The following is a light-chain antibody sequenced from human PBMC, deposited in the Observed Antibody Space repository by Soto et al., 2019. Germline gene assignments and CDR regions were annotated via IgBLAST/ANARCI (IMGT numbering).Light chain of an antibody. Sequence: DIVMTQSPDSLAVSLGERATINCKSSQSVLYSSNNRNYLAWYQQKPGQPPKLLIYWASTRESGVPDRFSGSGSGTDFTLTISSLQAEDVAVYYCQQHYSNSMYTFGQGTKLEIK. CDR1: QSVLYSSNNRNY. CDR2: WAS. CDR3: QQHYSNSMYT. V-gene: IGKV4-1*01. J-gene: IGKJ2*01.